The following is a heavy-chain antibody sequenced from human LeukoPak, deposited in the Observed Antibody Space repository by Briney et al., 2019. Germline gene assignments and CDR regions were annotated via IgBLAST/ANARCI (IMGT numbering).Heavy chain of an antibody. CDR3: ARGDFYYEIGLLRGGFDY. D-gene: IGHD3-22*01. CDR2: ISYGGST. Sequence: SETLSLTCTVSGGSITSDYWGWIRQPPGKGLEWIGSISYGGSTNYHPSLKSRVTISVDTSKDQLSLTLSSVTAADTAVYYCARGDFYYEIGLLRGGFDYWGQGTLDTVSS. V-gene: IGHV4-59*01. J-gene: IGHJ4*02. CDR1: GGSITSDY.